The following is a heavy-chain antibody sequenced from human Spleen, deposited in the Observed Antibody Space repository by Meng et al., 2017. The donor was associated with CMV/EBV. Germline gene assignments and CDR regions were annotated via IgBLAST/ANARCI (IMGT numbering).Heavy chain of an antibody. J-gene: IGHJ4*02. D-gene: IGHD7-27*01. V-gene: IGHV1-2*02. CDR1: GYTFTGYY. CDR2: INPNSGGT. CDR3: ARGPGDLKGYYFDY. Sequence: ASVKVSCKASGYTFTGYYMHWVRQAPGQGLEWMGWINPNSGGTIYAQKLQGRVTMTTDTSTSTAYMELRSLRSDDTALYYCARGPGDLKGYYFDYWGQGTLVTVSS.